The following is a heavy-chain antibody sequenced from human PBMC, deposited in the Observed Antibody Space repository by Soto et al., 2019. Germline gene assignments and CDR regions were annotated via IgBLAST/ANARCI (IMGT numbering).Heavy chain of an antibody. V-gene: IGHV1-69*02. CDR1: GGTFSSYT. D-gene: IGHD3-10*01. CDR3: ARARYYGSGSLYYYYMDG. Sequence: SVKVSCKASGGTFSSYTISWVRQAPGQGLEWMGRAPGQGLEWMGRIIPILGIANYAQKFQGRVTITADKSTSTAYMELSSLRSEDTAVYYCARARYYGSGSLYYYYMDGWGKGTTVTVSS. J-gene: IGHJ6*03. CDR2: IIPILGIA.